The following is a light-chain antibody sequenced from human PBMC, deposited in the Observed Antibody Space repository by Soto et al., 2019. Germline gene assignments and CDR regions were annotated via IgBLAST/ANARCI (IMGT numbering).Light chain of an antibody. CDR2: QDT. Sequence: SYELTQPPSVSVSPGQTATITCSGGNLGDKYASWYQQKPGQSPLLVIHQDTKRPSGIPERFSGSNSGNTATLTISGTQPMDEADYYCQAWDSSAVVFGGGTKVTVL. CDR3: QAWDSSAVV. CDR1: NLGDKY. V-gene: IGLV3-1*01. J-gene: IGLJ3*02.